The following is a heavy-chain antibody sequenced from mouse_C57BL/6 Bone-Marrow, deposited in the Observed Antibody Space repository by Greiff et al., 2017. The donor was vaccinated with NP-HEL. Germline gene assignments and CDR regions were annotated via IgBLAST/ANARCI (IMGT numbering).Heavy chain of an antibody. J-gene: IGHJ3*01. V-gene: IGHV5-6*01. CDR2: ISSCGSYT. Sequence: EVKVVESGGDLVKPGGSLKLSCAASGFTFSSYGMSWVRQTPDKRLEWVATISSCGSYTYYPDSVKGRFTISRDNAKNTLYLQMSSLKSEDTAMYYCARHRDYYGSSLFAYWGQGTLVTVSA. D-gene: IGHD1-1*01. CDR1: GFTFSSYG. CDR3: ARHRDYYGSSLFAY.